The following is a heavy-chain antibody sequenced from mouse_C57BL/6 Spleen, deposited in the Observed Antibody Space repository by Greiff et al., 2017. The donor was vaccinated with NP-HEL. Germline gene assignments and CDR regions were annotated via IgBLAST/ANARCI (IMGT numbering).Heavy chain of an antibody. Sequence: EVKVEESGGGLVQPGGSMKLSCAASGFTFSDAWMDWVRQSPEKGLEWVAEIRNKANNHATYYAESVKGRFTISRDDSKSSVYLQMNSLRAEDTGIYYCTRPHLLFYAMDYWGQGTSVTVSS. CDR3: TRPHLLFYAMDY. CDR1: GFTFSDAW. CDR2: IRNKANNHAT. J-gene: IGHJ4*01. V-gene: IGHV6-6*01.